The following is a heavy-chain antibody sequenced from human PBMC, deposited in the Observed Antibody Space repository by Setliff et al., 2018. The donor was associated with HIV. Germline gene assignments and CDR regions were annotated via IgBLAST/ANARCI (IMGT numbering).Heavy chain of an antibody. CDR1: GYRFNTYG. Sequence: ASVKVSCKASGYRFNTYGISWVRQAPGQGLEWMGWISPYNGDTRFAQSLQGSVTLTTDTSTNTAYMEMRTLRSDDTAVYYCARVLHSPGPFDYWGQGTLVTVSS. J-gene: IGHJ4*02. CDR3: ARVLHSPGPFDY. CDR2: ISPYNGDT. D-gene: IGHD1-26*01. V-gene: IGHV1-18*01.